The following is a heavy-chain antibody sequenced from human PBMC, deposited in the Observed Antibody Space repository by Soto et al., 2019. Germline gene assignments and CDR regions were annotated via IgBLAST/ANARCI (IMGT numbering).Heavy chain of an antibody. CDR1: GFSLSNARMG. CDR3: ARLLFYGDLLHFDY. CDR2: IFSNDEK. D-gene: IGHD4-17*01. V-gene: IGHV2-26*01. J-gene: IGHJ4*02. Sequence: QVTLKESGPVLGKPTETLTLTCTVSGFSLSNARMGVSWIRQPPGKALEWLAHIFSNDEKSYSTSLKSRLTPSKDTSERHVVLTMTNNDPVDTGTYYCARLLFYGDLLHFDYWGQGTLGTGSS.